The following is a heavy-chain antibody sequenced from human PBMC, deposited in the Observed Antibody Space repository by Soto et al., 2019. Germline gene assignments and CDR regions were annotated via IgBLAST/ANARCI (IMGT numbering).Heavy chain of an antibody. Sequence: SLRLACVASGFTFDDYAIHWVRQTPVKGLEWVSGLTWNGEVLGYAGSVKGRFTISRDNAKNSLYLEMNSLRPEDTALYYCVKDSESSGYLTHLDYWGQGTMVTV. D-gene: IGHD3-22*01. CDR2: LTWNGEVL. J-gene: IGHJ4*02. V-gene: IGHV3-9*01. CDR1: GFTFDDYA. CDR3: VKDSESSGYLTHLDY.